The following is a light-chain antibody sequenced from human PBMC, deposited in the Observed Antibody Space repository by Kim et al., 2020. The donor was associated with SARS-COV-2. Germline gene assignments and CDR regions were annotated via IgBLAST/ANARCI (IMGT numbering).Light chain of an antibody. CDR1: SSSIGAGYE. J-gene: IGLJ1*01. CDR3: QSYDSSLSAYV. CDR2: GDT. V-gene: IGLV1-40*01. Sequence: QRVTSPCTGSSSSIGAGYEIHWYQQLPGPVPNLLIHGDTNRPSGVPDRFSGSKSGTSASLAITGRQAEDEADYYCQSYDSSLSAYVFGTGTKVTVL.